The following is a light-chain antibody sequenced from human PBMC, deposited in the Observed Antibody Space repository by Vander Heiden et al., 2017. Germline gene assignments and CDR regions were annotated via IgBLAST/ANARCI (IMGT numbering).Light chain of an antibody. CDR1: RANIGRDN. J-gene: IGLJ3*02. CDR3: AAWDGSLNGWV. Sequence: QSVLTQPPSASGTPGQRVTISCSGGRANIGRDNVNWSRQFQGTAPKLLIYTNNQRPSGVPDRFSGSKSGTSASLAISGLQSEDEADYYCAAWDGSLNGWVFGGGTKLTVL. CDR2: TNN. V-gene: IGLV1-44*01.